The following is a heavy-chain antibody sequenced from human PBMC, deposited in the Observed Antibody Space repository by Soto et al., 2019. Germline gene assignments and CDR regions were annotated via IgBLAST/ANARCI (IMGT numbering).Heavy chain of an antibody. D-gene: IGHD6-13*01. V-gene: IGHV4-59*01. Sequence: SETLSLTCTVSGGSISSYYWSWIRQPPGKGLEWIGYIYYSGSTNYNPSLKSRVTISVDTSKNQFSLKLSSVTAADTAVYYCARDLGIAAAGNNWFDPWGQGTLVTVSS. J-gene: IGHJ5*02. CDR1: GGSISSYY. CDR3: ARDLGIAAAGNNWFDP. CDR2: IYYSGST.